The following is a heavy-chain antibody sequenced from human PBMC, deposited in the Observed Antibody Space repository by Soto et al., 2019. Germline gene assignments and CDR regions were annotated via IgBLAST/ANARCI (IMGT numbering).Heavy chain of an antibody. CDR2: TNHSGST. Sequence: RRIIQQPGKGLEWIGETNHSGSTNYNPSLKSRVTISVDTSKNHFSLKLTSVTAADTAVYYCASPPRYCSGGSCYWHYWGQGTLVTSPQ. D-gene: IGHD2-15*01. J-gene: IGHJ4*02. CDR3: ASPPRYCSGGSCYWHY. V-gene: IGHV4-34*01.